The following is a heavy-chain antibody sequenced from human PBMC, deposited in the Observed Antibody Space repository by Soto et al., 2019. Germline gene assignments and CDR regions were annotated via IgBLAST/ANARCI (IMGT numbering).Heavy chain of an antibody. D-gene: IGHD2-21*01. V-gene: IGHV3-30*18. CDR2: ISYDGSNK. Sequence: QVQLVESGRGVVQPGRSLRLSCAASGFTFSSYGMHWVRQAPGKGLEWVAVISYDGSNKYYADSVKGRFTISRDNSKNTVYVQMNSLKAQETAVYYSEKAFPAIVLGVCGTGFAYWGEGTLVAVCS. CDR1: GFTFSSYG. J-gene: IGHJ4*02. CDR3: EKAFPAIVLGVCGTGFAY.